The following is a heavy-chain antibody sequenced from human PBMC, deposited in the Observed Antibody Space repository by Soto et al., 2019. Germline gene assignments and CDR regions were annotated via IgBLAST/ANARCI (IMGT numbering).Heavy chain of an antibody. V-gene: IGHV3-74*01. CDR1: GFTFSSYW. Sequence: EVQLVESGGGLVQPGETLRLSCADSGFTFSSYWMHWVRQAPGKGLVWVSRINSDGSSTSYADSVKGRFTISRDNAKNTLYLHMNSLRAEDTAVYYCARIRAYYESSGYYYWGQGTLVTVSS. D-gene: IGHD3-22*01. J-gene: IGHJ4*02. CDR3: ARIRAYYESSGYYY. CDR2: INSDGSST.